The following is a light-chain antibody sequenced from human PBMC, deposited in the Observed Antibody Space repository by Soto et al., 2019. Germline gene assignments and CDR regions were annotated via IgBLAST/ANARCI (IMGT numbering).Light chain of an antibody. Sequence: DIQLTQSPSFLSASVGDRVTITCRASQGISSFLAWYQQKPGGTPKLLIYAASTLQSGVPSRFSGIGSGTDFTLTITSLQPEDFATYYCQQLHTYPYTFGQGTKLEIK. CDR3: QQLHTYPYT. CDR2: AAS. V-gene: IGKV1-9*01. CDR1: QGISSF. J-gene: IGKJ2*01.